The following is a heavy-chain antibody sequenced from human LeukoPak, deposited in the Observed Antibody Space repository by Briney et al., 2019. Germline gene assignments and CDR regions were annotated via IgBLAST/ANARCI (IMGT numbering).Heavy chain of an antibody. J-gene: IGHJ6*02. CDR3: ARGPRGYNYGMDV. V-gene: IGHV4-34*01. CDR2: INHSGST. Sequence: PSGTLSLTCAVYGGSFSGYYWSWIRQPPGKGLEWIGEINHSGSTNYNPSLKSRVTISVDTSKNQFSLKLSSVTAADTAVYYCARGPRGYNYGMDVWGQGTTVTVSS. CDR1: GGSFSGYY. D-gene: IGHD5-12*01.